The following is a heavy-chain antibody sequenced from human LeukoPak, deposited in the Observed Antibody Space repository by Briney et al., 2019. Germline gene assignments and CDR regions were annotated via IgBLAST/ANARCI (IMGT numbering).Heavy chain of an antibody. D-gene: IGHD6-13*01. J-gene: IGHJ4*02. CDR1: GFTVSSNY. V-gene: IGHV3-53*01. CDR3: ATQSSSWSNFDY. CDR2: IYSGGST. Sequence: PGGSLRLSCAASGFTVSSNYMSWVRQAPGKGLEWVSVIYSGGSTYYADSVKGRFTISRDNSKNTLYLQMNSQRAEDTAVYYCATQSSSWSNFDYWGQGTLVTVSS.